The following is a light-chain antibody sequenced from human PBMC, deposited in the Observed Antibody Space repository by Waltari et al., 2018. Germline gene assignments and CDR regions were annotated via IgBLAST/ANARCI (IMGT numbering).Light chain of an antibody. CDR2: KGS. CDR3: QSADSSGTYTV. V-gene: IGLV3-25*03. J-gene: IGLJ3*02. Sequence: SYELTQPPSVSVSPGQTARITCSGDALPKQYAYWYQQEPGQAPVFVIYKGSERPSGLPERFSGSSSGTTVTLTISGVQAEDEADYYCQSADSSGTYTVFGGGTKLTVL. CDR1: ALPKQY.